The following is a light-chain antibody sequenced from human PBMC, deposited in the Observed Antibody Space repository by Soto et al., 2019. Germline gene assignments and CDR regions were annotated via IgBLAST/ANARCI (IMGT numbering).Light chain of an antibody. Sequence: EVVLTQSPGTLSLSPGERATLSCRASQTVSNNYLAWYQLRPGQAPRLLIFGSSDRAAGIPDRFSGSGSGTDFTLTSSRLEPEDVAVYYCQQYGSSPPYTFVQGTKLEIK. CDR2: GSS. J-gene: IGKJ2*01. CDR3: QQYGSSPPYT. V-gene: IGKV3-20*01. CDR1: QTVSNNY.